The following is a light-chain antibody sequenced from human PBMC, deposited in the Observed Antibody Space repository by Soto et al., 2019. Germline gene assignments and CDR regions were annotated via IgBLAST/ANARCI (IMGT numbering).Light chain of an antibody. CDR3: QQYYSTPLT. Sequence: DIVMTQSPDSLAVSLGERATINCKSSQSVLYSSNNKNYLAWYQQKPGQPPKLLIYWASTRESGVPDRFSGSGSGTDSTLTISSLQAEDVAVYHCQQYYSTPLTFGQGTKVEIK. J-gene: IGKJ1*01. CDR1: QSVLYSSNNKNY. CDR2: WAS. V-gene: IGKV4-1*01.